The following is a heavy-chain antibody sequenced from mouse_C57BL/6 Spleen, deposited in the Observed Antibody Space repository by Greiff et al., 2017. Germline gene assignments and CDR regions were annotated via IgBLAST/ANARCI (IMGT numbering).Heavy chain of an antibody. Sequence: EVMLVESGGGLVKPGGSLKLSCAASGFTFSDYGMHWVRQAPEKGLEWVAYISSGSSTIYYADTVKGRFTISRDNAKNTLFLQMTSLRSEDTAMYYWARRDYYGSSYRWYFDVWGTGTTVTVSS. J-gene: IGHJ1*03. V-gene: IGHV5-17*01. CDR3: ARRDYYGSSYRWYFDV. D-gene: IGHD1-1*01. CDR1: GFTFSDYG. CDR2: ISSGSSTI.